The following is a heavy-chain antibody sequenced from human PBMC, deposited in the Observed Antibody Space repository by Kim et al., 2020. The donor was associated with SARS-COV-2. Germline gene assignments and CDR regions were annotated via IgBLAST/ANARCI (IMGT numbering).Heavy chain of an antibody. CDR2: INPNSGGT. CDR3: ARVIIAARRQVGNGAFDY. D-gene: IGHD6-6*01. CDR1: GYTFTGYY. J-gene: IGHJ4*02. V-gene: IGHV1-2*06. Sequence: ASVKVSCKASGYTFTGYYMHWVRQAPGQGLEWMGRINPNSGGTNYAQKFQGRVTMTRDTSISTAYMELSRLRSDDTAVYYCARVIIAARRQVGNGAFDYWGQGTLVTVSS.